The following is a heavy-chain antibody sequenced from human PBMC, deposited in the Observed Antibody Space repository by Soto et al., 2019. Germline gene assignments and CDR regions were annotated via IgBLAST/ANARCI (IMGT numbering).Heavy chain of an antibody. CDR1: GGSISSTNW. V-gene: IGHV4-4*02. J-gene: IGHJ4*02. Sequence: SETLSLTCAVSGGSISSTNWWNWVRQPPGKGLEWIGEIDHSGSTIYNPSLKSRVTMSVDKPKNQFSLKLSSVTAADTAVYYCVRDSGNGWKDYWGQGTLVTSPQ. D-gene: IGHD6-19*01. CDR2: IDHSGST. CDR3: VRDSGNGWKDY.